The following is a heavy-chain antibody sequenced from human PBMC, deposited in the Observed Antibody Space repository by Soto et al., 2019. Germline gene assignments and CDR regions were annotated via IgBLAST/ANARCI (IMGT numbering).Heavy chain of an antibody. V-gene: IGHV3-64D*06. D-gene: IGHD5-12*01. CDR1: GFTFSIYA. CDR2: VSTNGGTS. CDR3: VKDRAPRDGYKTQPGS. Sequence: FLRLSCSASGFTFSIYAMHCVRQAPVKGLEYVSAVSTNGGTSYYADSVKGRFTISRDNSRNTLYLQMNSLRPEDTAVYYCVKDRAPRDGYKTQPGSWGLGTLVTVSS. J-gene: IGHJ4*02.